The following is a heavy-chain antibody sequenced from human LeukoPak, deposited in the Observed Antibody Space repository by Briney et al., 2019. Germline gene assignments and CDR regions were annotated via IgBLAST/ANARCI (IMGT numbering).Heavy chain of an antibody. D-gene: IGHD3-10*01. CDR3: ARLRYGSGSYYPYYYYYYMDV. V-gene: IGHV4-34*01. CDR2: INHSGST. Sequence: SETLSLTCAVYGGSFSGYYWSWIRQPPGKGLEWIGQINHSGSTNYNPSLKSRVTISVDTSKDQFSLKLSSVTAADTAVYYCARLRYGSGSYYPYYYYYYMDVWGKGTTVTISS. CDR1: GGSFSGYY. J-gene: IGHJ6*03.